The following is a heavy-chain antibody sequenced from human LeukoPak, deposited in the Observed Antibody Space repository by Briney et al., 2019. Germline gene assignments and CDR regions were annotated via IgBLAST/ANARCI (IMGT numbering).Heavy chain of an antibody. CDR1: GFTFSNYW. V-gene: IGHV3-74*01. CDR3: AREILAPGKTHDY. CDR2: INDDGSAT. J-gene: IGHJ4*02. Sequence: GGSLRLSCAASGFTFSNYWMHWVRQVPGKGLVWVSRINDDGSATFYADSVKGRFTISRDNAKNTLFLQINSLRAKDTAVYYCAREILAPGKTHDYWGQGTLVTVSS.